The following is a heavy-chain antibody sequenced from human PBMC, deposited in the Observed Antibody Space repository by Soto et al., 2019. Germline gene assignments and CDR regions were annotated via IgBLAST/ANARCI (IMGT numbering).Heavy chain of an antibody. Sequence: QVQLVQSGAEMKEPGSSVKVSCKTSGGTFSSSAISWLRQAPGQGLEWMGGIIPLFRTPDYAQKFQGRFTIAAAESTSTAYMELSSLRSEDTAVYYCARDNDRLQLGGNYYYILDVWGQGTTITVSS. D-gene: IGHD4-4*01. CDR3: ARDNDRLQLGGNYYYILDV. CDR1: GGTFSSSA. J-gene: IGHJ6*02. V-gene: IGHV1-69*12. CDR2: IIPLFRTP.